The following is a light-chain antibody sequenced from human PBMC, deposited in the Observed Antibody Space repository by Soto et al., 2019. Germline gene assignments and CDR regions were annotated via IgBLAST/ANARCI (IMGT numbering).Light chain of an antibody. V-gene: IGLV2-23*01. Sequence: QSVLTQPASVSGSPGQSLTISCTGTSSDVGTYDLVSWYQQHPGKAPKLMIYEGSKRPSGVSNRFSGSKSGNTASLTISGLQADDEADYYCQSYDNSLRGSVFGGGTKLTVL. CDR2: EGS. CDR1: SSDVGTYDL. CDR3: QSYDNSLRGSV. J-gene: IGLJ3*02.